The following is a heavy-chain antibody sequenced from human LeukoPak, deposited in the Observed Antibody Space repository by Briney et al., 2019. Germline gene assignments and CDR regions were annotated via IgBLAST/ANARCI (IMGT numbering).Heavy chain of an antibody. CDR3: SRADGNYYEGAQHDY. Sequence: WASVKVSCKASGYTFTGYYMHWVRQAPGQGLEWMGWINPNSGGTKYAQKFQGRVTMTRDTSISTAFMELSRLRSDDTAVYYCSRADGNYYEGAQHDYWGQGTLVT. D-gene: IGHD1-26*01. J-gene: IGHJ4*02. V-gene: IGHV1-2*02. CDR1: GYTFTGYY. CDR2: INPNSGGT.